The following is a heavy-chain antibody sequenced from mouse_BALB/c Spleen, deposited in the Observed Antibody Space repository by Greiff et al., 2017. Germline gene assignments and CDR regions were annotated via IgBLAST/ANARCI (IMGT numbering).Heavy chain of an antibody. Sequence: ESGGGLVQPGGSLKLSCAASGFDFSRYWMSWVRQAPGKGLEWIGEINPDSSTINYTPSLKDKFIISRDNAKNTLYLQMSKVRSEDTALYYCARLQYGKGYFDVWGAGTTVTVSS. CDR2: INPDSSTI. J-gene: IGHJ1*01. V-gene: IGHV4-1*02. CDR3: ARLQYGKGYFDV. D-gene: IGHD2-10*02. CDR1: GFDFSRYW.